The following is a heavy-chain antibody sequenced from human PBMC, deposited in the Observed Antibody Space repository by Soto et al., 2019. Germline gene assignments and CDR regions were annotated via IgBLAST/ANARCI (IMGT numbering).Heavy chain of an antibody. V-gene: IGHV3-7*01. Sequence: GGSLRLSCAASGFTFSSYWMSWVRQAPGKGLEWVANIKQDGSEKYYVDSVKGRFTISRDNAKNSLYLQMNSLRAEDTAVYYGARVDVLRFLEWSYQAEYFQHWGQGTLVTVSS. CDR3: ARVDVLRFLEWSYQAEYFQH. CDR1: GFTFSSYW. D-gene: IGHD3-3*01. CDR2: IKQDGSEK. J-gene: IGHJ1*01.